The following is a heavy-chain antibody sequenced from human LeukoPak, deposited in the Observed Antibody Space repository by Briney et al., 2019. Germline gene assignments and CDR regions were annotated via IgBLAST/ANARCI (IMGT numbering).Heavy chain of an antibody. CDR3: ACSVPYYDFWSGYFVDY. CDR2: INHSGST. CDR1: GGSFSGYY. D-gene: IGHD3-3*01. V-gene: IGHV4-34*01. J-gene: IGHJ4*02. Sequence: SETLSLTCAVHGGSFSGYYWSWIRQPPGKGLEWIGEINHSGSTNYNPSLKSRVTISVDTSKNQFSLKLSSVTAADTAVYYCACSVPYYDFWSGYFVDYWGQGTLVTVSS.